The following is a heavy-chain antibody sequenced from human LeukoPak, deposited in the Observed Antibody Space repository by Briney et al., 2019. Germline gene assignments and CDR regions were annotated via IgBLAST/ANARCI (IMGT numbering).Heavy chain of an antibody. V-gene: IGHV7-4-1*02. CDR2: VNTNTGNP. J-gene: IGHJ5*02. D-gene: IGHD6-13*01. CDR3: ARFVVSDSSSWIRWFDP. Sequence: ASVKVSCKASGYTFTNYAMNWVRQAPGQGLEWMEWVNTNTGNPTYAQGFTGRFVFSLDTSVSTAYLQISSLKAEDTAVYYCARFVVSDSSSWIRWFDPWGQGTLVTVSS. CDR1: GYTFTNYA.